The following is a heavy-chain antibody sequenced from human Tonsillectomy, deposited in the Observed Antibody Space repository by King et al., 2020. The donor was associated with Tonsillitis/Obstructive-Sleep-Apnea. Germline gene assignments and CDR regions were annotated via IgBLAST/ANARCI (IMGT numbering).Heavy chain of an antibody. V-gene: IGHV1-69*12. Sequence: QLVQSGAEVKKPGSSVKVSCKASGGTFSSYAISWVRQAPGQGLEWMGGIIPIFGTANYAQKFQGRVTITADESTSTAYMELSSLRSEDTAVYYCARGPPPCSSTSCYDYYYYYMDVWGKGTTVTVSS. D-gene: IGHD2-2*01. CDR3: ARGPPPCSSTSCYDYYYYYMDV. J-gene: IGHJ6*03. CDR1: GGTFSSYA. CDR2: IIPIFGTA.